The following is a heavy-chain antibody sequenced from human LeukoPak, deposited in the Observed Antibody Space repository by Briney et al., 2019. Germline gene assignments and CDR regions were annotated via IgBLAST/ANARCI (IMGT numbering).Heavy chain of an antibody. V-gene: IGHV5-51*01. D-gene: IGHD2-21*02. CDR3: ARRAFEDCGGDCYPLDS. Sequence: GESLKISCKGYGYNFSTKWIGWLRQMPGRGLEWIGIIYPDDSDTTYSPSFQGQATISVDKSLNTAYLQWRSLEASDTAMYFCARRAFEDCGGDCYPLDSWGQGTLVIVSS. CDR1: GYNFSTKW. CDR2: IYPDDSDT. J-gene: IGHJ4*02.